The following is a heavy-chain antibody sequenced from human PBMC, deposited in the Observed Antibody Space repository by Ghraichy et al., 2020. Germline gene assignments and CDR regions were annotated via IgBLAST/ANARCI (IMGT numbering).Heavy chain of an antibody. V-gene: IGHV3-33*01. CDR2: IWYDGSNK. CDR1: GFTFSSYG. Sequence: GGSLRLSCAASGFTFSSYGMHWVRQAPGKGLEWVAVIWYDGSNKYYADSVKGRFTISRDNSKNTLYLQMNSLRAEDTAVYYCARDSVHYYDSIRERGGYFDYWGQGTLVTVSS. CDR3: ARDSVHYYDSIRERGGYFDY. J-gene: IGHJ4*02. D-gene: IGHD3-22*01.